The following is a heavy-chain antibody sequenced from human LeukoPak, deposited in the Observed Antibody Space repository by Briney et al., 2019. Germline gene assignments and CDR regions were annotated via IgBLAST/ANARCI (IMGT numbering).Heavy chain of an antibody. CDR2: INHSGST. J-gene: IGHJ4*02. D-gene: IGHD2-21*02. CDR3: VRHVDGGSKVTTFDY. CDR1: GGSFSGYY. Sequence: SETLSLTCAVYGGSFSGYYWSWLRQPPGKGLEWIGEINHSGSTNYNPSLKSRVTISVDTSKNQFSLKLSSVTAADTAVYYCVRHVDGGSKVTTFDYWGQGTLVTVSS. V-gene: IGHV4-34*01.